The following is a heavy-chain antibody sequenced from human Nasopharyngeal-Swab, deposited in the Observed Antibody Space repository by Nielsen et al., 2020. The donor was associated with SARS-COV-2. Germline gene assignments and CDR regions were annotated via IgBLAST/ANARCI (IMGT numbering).Heavy chain of an antibody. J-gene: IGHJ4*02. V-gene: IGHV3-73*01. CDR2: IGDKDHNYAT. Sequence: GESLKISCAASGFVFSGSAMHWVRQASGQGLEWIGRIGDKDHNYATVYSASLKGRFTISRDDSVNTAYLQMDSLKPEDTALYYCKTDYYFDYWGQGTLVTGS. CDR3: KTDYYFDY. CDR1: GFVFSGSA. D-gene: IGHD4/OR15-4a*01.